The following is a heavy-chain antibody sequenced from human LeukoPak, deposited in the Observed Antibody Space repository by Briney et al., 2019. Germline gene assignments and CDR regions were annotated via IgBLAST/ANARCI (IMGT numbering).Heavy chain of an antibody. CDR1: GFTFSSYS. D-gene: IGHD5-12*01. J-gene: IGHJ6*03. V-gene: IGHV3-21*01. Sequence: PGGSLRLSCAASGFTFSSYSMNWARQAPGKGLEWVSSISSSSSYIYYADSVKGRFTISRDNAKNSLYLQMNSLRAEDTAVYYCARGRYSRYQGNQYYYYMDVWGKGTTVTVSS. CDR3: ARGRYSRYQGNQYYYYMDV. CDR2: ISSSSSYI.